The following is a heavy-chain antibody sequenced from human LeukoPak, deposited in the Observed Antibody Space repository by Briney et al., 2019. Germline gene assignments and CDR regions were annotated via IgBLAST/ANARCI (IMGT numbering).Heavy chain of an antibody. CDR3: AREGEVDAFDI. CDR2: IGSVGDP. CDR1: GFSFSSYD. D-gene: IGHD3-10*01. V-gene: IGHV3-13*05. Sequence: PGGSLRLSCAASGFSFSSYDMHWVRQATGIGLEWVSAIGSVGDPYYSGSVKGRFTISRENAKNSFYLQMNSLRAGDTAVYYCAREGEVDAFDIWGQGTMVTVSS. J-gene: IGHJ3*02.